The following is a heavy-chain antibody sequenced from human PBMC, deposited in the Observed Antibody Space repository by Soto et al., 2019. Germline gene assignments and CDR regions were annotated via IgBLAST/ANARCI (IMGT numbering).Heavy chain of an antibody. CDR3: ASGGVVVPAARTPDGNYYYYGMDV. CDR2: INPNSGGT. D-gene: IGHD2-2*01. V-gene: IGHV1-2*04. J-gene: IGHJ6*02. CDR1: GYTFTGYY. Sequence: QVQLVQSGAEVKKPGASVKVSCKASGYTFTGYYMHWVRQAPGQGLEWMGWINPNSGGTNYAQKFQGWVTMTRDTSISTAYMELSRLRSDDTAVYYCASGGVVVPAARTPDGNYYYYGMDVWGQGTTVTVSS.